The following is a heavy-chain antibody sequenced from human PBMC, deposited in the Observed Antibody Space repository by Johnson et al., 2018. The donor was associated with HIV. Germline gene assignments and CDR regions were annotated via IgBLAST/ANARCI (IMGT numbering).Heavy chain of an antibody. V-gene: IGHV3-38-3*01. CDR1: GFTVSSNE. J-gene: IGHJ3*02. CDR2: ISGGST. CDR3: ARAYSYGAFDI. D-gene: IGHD5-18*01. Sequence: VQLVESRGVLVPPGGSLRLSCAASGFTVSSNEMSWVRQAPGKGLEWVSSISGGSTYYADSRKGRFTISRDNSKNTLYLQMNSLRAEDTAVYYCARAYSYGAFDIWGQGTMVTVSS.